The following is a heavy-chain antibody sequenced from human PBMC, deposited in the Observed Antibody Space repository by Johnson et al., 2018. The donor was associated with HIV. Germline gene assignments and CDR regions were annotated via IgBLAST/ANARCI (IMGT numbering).Heavy chain of an antibody. CDR1: GSAFRTHW. D-gene: IGHD2-21*01. Sequence: VQLVESGGGLVQPGGSLRLSCAASGSAFRTHWMVWVRQVPGKGPVWVARIYNDGSRTTYADSVRGRFTISRDNAKYTVDLQMNSLRVEDTAVYYCAKVDCGGDTCAGYDPFDLWGQGTMVTVSS. CDR2: IYNDGSRT. CDR3: AKVDCGGDTCAGYDPFDL. J-gene: IGHJ3*01. V-gene: IGHV3-74*03.